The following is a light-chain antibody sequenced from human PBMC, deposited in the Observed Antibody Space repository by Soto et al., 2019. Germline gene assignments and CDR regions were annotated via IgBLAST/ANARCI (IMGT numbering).Light chain of an antibody. CDR3: QQHNNWLTWT. CDR1: QSVRSN. Sequence: EIVMTQSPATLSVSPGERATLSCRASQSVRSNLAWYQQKPGRAPRLLMYGASNRVTGVPARFSGSGSGTDFPLTSISPQSDYFSVYDCQQHNNWLTWTRVPATNVYI. V-gene: IGKV3-15*01. CDR2: GAS. J-gene: IGKJ1*01.